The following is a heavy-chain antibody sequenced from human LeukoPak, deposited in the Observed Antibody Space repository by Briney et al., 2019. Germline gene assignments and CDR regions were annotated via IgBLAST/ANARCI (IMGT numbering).Heavy chain of an antibody. Sequence: SEALSLTCTVSGGSISSGSYYWSWIRQPAGTGLEWIGRIYTSGSTNYNPSLKSRVTISVDTSQNQFSLKLSSVTAADTAVYYCTRTLDDGTLDYWGQGTLVTVSS. CDR3: TRTLDDGTLDY. D-gene: IGHD1-1*01. J-gene: IGHJ4*02. CDR1: GGSISSGSYY. CDR2: IYTSGST. V-gene: IGHV4-61*02.